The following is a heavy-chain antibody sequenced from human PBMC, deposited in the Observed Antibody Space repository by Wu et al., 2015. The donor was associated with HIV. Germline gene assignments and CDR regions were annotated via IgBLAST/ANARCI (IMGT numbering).Heavy chain of an antibody. J-gene: IGHJ2*01. CDR2: INPNSGGT. Sequence: QVQLVQSGAEVKKPGASVKVSCKASGYTFTDYYIHWVRQAPGQGLEWMGWINPNSGGTNYAQKFQGRVTMTRDTSISTAYMDLSRLRSDDTAVFFCARGEKRGGHDEYFDWPYWYFDLWGRGTLVTVSS. CDR3: ARGEKRGGHDEYFDWPYWYFDL. V-gene: IGHV1-2*02. CDR1: GYTFTDYY. D-gene: IGHD3-9*01.